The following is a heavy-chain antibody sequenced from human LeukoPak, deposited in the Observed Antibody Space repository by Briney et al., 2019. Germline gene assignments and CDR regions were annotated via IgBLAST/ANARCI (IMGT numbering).Heavy chain of an antibody. D-gene: IGHD3-10*01. CDR3: ARGTMVQGLDY. CDR2: INHSGST. J-gene: IGHJ4*02. V-gene: IGHV4-34*01. Sequence: XEWIGEINHSGSTNYNPSLKSRVTISVDTSKNQFSLKLSSVTAADTAVYYCARGTMVQGLDYWGQGTLVTVSS.